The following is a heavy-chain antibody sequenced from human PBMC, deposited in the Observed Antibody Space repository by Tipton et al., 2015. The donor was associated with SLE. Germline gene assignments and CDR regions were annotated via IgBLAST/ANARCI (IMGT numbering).Heavy chain of an antibody. CDR2: IYSGGDT. CDR1: GFTFYSYA. D-gene: IGHD3-10*01. Sequence: SLRLSCAASGFTFYSYAMSWVRQAPGKGLEWVSLIYSGGDTHYADSVKGRFTISRDNSMNTLYLQMNSLRAEDTAVYYCARDGYGSAWFDSWGQGTLVTVSS. CDR3: ARDGYGSAWFDS. V-gene: IGHV3-23*03. J-gene: IGHJ5*01.